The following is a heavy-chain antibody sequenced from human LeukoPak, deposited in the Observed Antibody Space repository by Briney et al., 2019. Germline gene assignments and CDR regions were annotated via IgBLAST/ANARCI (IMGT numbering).Heavy chain of an antibody. CDR2: INAGNGKT. Sequence: ASVKVSCKASQYTFTDYAVHWVRQAPGQRLEWMGWINAGNGKTKYSQSFQGRVTITRDTSATTAYMELSSLTSEDTAVYYCATVWRTDYGMDVWGQGTTVTVSS. CDR1: QYTFTDYA. J-gene: IGHJ6*02. CDR3: ATVWRTDYGMDV. V-gene: IGHV1-3*01. D-gene: IGHD3-10*01.